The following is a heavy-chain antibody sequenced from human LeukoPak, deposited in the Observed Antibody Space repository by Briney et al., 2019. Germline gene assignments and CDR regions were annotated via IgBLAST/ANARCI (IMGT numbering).Heavy chain of an antibody. V-gene: IGHV4-39*01. CDR1: GGSISSSSYY. Sequence: SETLSLTCTVSGGSISSSSYYWGWIRQPPGKGLEWIGSIYYSGSTYYNPSLKSRVTISVDTSKNQFSLKLSSVTAADTAVYYRASNRPEGFGVVFNGDGYYFDYWGQGTLVTVSS. D-gene: IGHD3-3*01. J-gene: IGHJ4*02. CDR3: ASNRPEGFGVVFNGDGYYFDY. CDR2: IYYSGST.